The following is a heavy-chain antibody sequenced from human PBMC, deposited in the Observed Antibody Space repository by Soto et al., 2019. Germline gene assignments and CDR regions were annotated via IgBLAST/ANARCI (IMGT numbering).Heavy chain of an antibody. D-gene: IGHD3-9*01. J-gene: IGHJ4*02. V-gene: IGHV3-23*01. CDR1: GFTFSSYA. Sequence: WGSLRLSCAASGFTFSSYAMSWVRQAPGKGLEWVSAISGSGGSTYYADSVKGRFTISRDNSKNTLYLQMNSLRAEDTAVYYCAKSVYDIFLYFDYWGQGTLVNVSS. CDR2: ISGSGGST. CDR3: AKSVYDIFLYFDY.